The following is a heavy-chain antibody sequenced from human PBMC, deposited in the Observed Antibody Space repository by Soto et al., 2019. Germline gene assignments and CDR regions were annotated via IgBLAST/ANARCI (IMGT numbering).Heavy chain of an antibody. V-gene: IGHV3-33*01. CDR3: ARDLGKTDESGEFDY. CDR2: IWYDGSNK. D-gene: IGHD2-21*01. J-gene: IGHJ4*02. Sequence: QVQLVESGGGVVQPGRSLRLSCAASGFTFSSYGMHWVRQAPGKGLEWVAGIWYDGSNKYYADSVKGRFTISRDNSKNTLYLQMNSLRAEDTAVYYCARDLGKTDESGEFDYWGQGTLVTVSS. CDR1: GFTFSSYG.